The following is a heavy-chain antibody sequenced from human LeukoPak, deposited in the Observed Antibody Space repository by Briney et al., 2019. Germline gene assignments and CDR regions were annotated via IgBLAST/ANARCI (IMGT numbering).Heavy chain of an antibody. V-gene: IGHV5-10-1*01. Sequence: KVSCKASGGTFSSYAISWVRQAPGQGLEWMGTTDPSDSYTKYSPSFHGHVTISADKSISTAYLQWSGLKASDTAMYYCARHVEMATTFDYWGQGTLVTVSS. J-gene: IGHJ4*02. D-gene: IGHD5-24*01. CDR1: GGTFSSYA. CDR3: ARHVEMATTFDY. CDR2: TDPSDSYT.